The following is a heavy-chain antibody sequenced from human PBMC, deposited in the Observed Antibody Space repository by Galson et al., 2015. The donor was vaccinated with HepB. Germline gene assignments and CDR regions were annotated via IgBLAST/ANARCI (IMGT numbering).Heavy chain of an antibody. D-gene: IGHD1-7*01. Sequence: SVKVSCKASGYTFTSYGISWVRQAPGQGLEWMGWISAYNGNTNYAQKLQGRVTMTTDTSTSTAYMELRSLRSDDTAVYYCARDPIPLTGTTSAGLDYWGQGTLVTVSS. J-gene: IGHJ4*02. CDR1: GYTFTSYG. CDR2: ISAYNGNT. CDR3: ARDPIPLTGTTSAGLDY. V-gene: IGHV1-18*04.